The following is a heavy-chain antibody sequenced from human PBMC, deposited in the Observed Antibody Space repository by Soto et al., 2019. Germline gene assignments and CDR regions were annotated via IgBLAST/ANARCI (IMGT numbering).Heavy chain of an antibody. D-gene: IGHD3-10*01. J-gene: IGHJ4*02. V-gene: IGHV4-39*01. CDR1: GGSISSSSYY. Sequence: QLQLQESGPGLVKPSETLSLTCTVSGGSISSSSYYWGWIRQPPGKGLEWIGNIYNSGRTYYNPSLKSRDTISVDTSKNRFSLKLSSVTAADTATYYCASPITMVRGVRYFDYWGQGTLVTVSS. CDR3: ASPITMVRGVRYFDY. CDR2: IYNSGRT.